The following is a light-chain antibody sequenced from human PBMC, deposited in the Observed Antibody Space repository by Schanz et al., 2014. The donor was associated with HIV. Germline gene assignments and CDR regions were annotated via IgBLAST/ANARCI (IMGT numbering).Light chain of an antibody. V-gene: IGLV1-44*01. CDR1: TSSIKTNT. CDR3: QSYDSSLSGSYV. Sequence: QSVLTQPPSASGTPGQRVTISCSGSTSSIKTNTVHWFQQLPGTAPKLLIYNTYHRPSGVPDRFSGSESGTSASLAITGLQAEDEADYYCQSYDSSLSGSYVFGTGTKLTVL. J-gene: IGLJ1*01. CDR2: NTY.